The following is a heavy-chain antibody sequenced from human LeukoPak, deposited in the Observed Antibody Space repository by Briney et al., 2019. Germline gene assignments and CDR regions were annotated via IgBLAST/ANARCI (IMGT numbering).Heavy chain of an antibody. Sequence: GGSLRLSCAASGFTFDDYAMHWVRQAPGKGLEWVSGISGSGGSTYYADSVKGRFTISRDNSKNTLYLQMNSLRAEDTAVYYCAKVAGYYGSGSYPLDYWGQGTLVTVSS. V-gene: IGHV3-23*01. CDR1: GFTFDDYA. CDR3: AKVAGYYGSGSYPLDY. J-gene: IGHJ4*02. D-gene: IGHD3-10*01. CDR2: ISGSGGST.